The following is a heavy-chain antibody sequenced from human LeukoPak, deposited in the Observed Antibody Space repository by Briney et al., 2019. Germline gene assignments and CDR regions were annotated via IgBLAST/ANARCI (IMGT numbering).Heavy chain of an antibody. CDR2: SSGSGNSL. Sequence: GGSLRLSCAASGFIFRDYTMNWVRQAPGQGLQWIAYSSGSGNSLYYADSAKGRFTISRDNARNSLFLQMNNLRVDDTAVYYCVRGDSSGWYLGRLDSWGQGILVTVSS. CDR3: VRGDSSGWYLGRLDS. CDR1: GFIFRDYT. V-gene: IGHV3-48*01. J-gene: IGHJ4*02. D-gene: IGHD6-19*01.